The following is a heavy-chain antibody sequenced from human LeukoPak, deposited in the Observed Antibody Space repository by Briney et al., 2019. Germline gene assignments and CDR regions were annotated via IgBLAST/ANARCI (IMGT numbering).Heavy chain of an antibody. V-gene: IGHV4-39*02. J-gene: IGHJ4*02. Sequence: SETLSLTCTVSGGSLSSRSYYWGWIRHPPGKGLEWVGSIYYSGSTYYNPSLKRRVTISVDTSKNNFSLKLSSVTASGTAAYYCAAPGYYYGSGSYRFDYWGQGTLVTVSS. D-gene: IGHD3-10*01. CDR2: IYYSGST. CDR1: GGSLSSRSYY. CDR3: AAPGYYYGSGSYRFDY.